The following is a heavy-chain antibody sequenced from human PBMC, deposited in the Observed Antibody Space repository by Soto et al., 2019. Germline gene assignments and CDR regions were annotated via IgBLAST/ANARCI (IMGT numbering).Heavy chain of an antibody. CDR2: ISYDGSNK. Sequence: PGGSLRLSCAASGFTFSSYGMHWVRQAPGKGLEWVAVISYDGSNKYYADSVKGRFTISRDNSKNTLYLQMNSLRVEDTAVYYCAKDPFSIAARPWYFENWGQGTLVTVSS. J-gene: IGHJ4*02. CDR1: GFTFSSYG. D-gene: IGHD6-6*01. V-gene: IGHV3-30*18. CDR3: AKDPFSIAARPWYFEN.